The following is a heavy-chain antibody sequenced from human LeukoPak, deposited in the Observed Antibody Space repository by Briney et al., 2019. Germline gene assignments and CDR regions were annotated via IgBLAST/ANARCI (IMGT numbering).Heavy chain of an antibody. J-gene: IGHJ5*02. Sequence: PSETLSLTCTVSGGSISSYYWSWIRQPPGKGLEWIGYIYYSGSTNYNPSLKSRVTISVDTSKNQFSLKLSSVTAADTAVYYCARDGAKRRGIYGGNSGTHWFDPWGQGTLVTVSS. CDR1: GGSISSYY. CDR3: ARDGAKRRGIYGGNSGTHWFDP. V-gene: IGHV4-59*01. CDR2: IYYSGST. D-gene: IGHD4-23*01.